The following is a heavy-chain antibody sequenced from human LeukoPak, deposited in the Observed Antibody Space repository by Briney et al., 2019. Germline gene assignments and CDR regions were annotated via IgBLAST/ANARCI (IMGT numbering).Heavy chain of an antibody. V-gene: IGHV3-66*01. CDR1: GFTVSSNY. J-gene: IGHJ5*02. Sequence: GGSLRLSCAASGFTVSSNYMSWVRQAPGKGLEWVSVIYSGGSTYYADSVKGRFTISRDNSKNTLYLQMNSLRAEDTAVYYCARDEWGNNWFAPWGQGTLVTVSS. CDR3: ARDEWGNNWFAP. D-gene: IGHD7-27*01. CDR2: IYSGGST.